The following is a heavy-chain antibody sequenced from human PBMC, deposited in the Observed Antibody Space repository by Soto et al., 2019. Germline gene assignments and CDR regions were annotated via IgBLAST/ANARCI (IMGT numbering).Heavy chain of an antibody. CDR3: AKGPHTNVGWPYYFES. Sequence: WWSLRLSCVASGFSLANYPMNWLRQTPGKGLEWISYSSPRGDTIYYADSVEGRFTISRDNARNSLSLHMSSLRDEDSALYYCAKGPHTNVGWPYYFESWGQGVPVTVSS. D-gene: IGHD6-19*01. V-gene: IGHV3-48*02. CDR1: GFSLANYP. J-gene: IGHJ4*02. CDR2: SSPRGDTI.